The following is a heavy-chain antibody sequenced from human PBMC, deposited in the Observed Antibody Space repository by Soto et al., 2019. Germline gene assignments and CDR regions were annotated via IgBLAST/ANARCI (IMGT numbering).Heavy chain of an antibody. CDR2: ISYDGSNK. CDR3: ATWCLGYCSSTNSHRVQYFDY. Sequence: PGGSLRLSCAASGFTFSSYGMHWVRQAPGKGLEWVAVISYDGSNKYYADSVKGRFTFSRDNSKNTLYLQMNSLRAEDTAVYYCATWCLGYCSSTNSHRVQYFDYWGQGTLVTVSS. CDR1: GFTFSSYG. V-gene: IGHV3-30*03. J-gene: IGHJ4*02. D-gene: IGHD2-2*01.